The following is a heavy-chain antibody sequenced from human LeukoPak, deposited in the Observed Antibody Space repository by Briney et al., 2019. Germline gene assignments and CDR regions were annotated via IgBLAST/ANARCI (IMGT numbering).Heavy chain of an antibody. D-gene: IGHD2-2*01. V-gene: IGHV1-8*01. CDR3: ARGPTFSSSTSYNFDY. CDR1: GYTFTSYD. CDR2: MNPNSGNT. Sequence: GSVKVSCKASGYTFTSYDINWVRQATGQGLEWMGWMNPNSGNTGYAQKFQGRVTMTRNTSISTAYMELSSLRSEDTAVYYCARGPTFSSSTSYNFDYWGQGTLVTVSS. J-gene: IGHJ4*02.